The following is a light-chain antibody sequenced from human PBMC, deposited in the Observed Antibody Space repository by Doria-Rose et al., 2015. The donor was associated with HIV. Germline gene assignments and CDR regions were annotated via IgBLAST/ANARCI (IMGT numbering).Light chain of an antibody. CDR2: DAS. CDR3: QQYGTSQGT. Sequence: LTQSPGTLSLPPGERATLSCRASQRVKSSYLAWYQQKPGQAPRLLIYDASTRATGIPDRFSGSGSGTDFTLTISRLEPEDVAVYYCQQYGTSQGTFGQGTRLEIK. CDR1: QRVKSSY. J-gene: IGKJ5*01. V-gene: IGKV3-20*01.